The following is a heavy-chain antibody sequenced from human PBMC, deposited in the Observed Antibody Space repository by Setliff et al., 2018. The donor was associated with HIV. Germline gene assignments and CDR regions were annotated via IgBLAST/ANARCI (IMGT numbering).Heavy chain of an antibody. V-gene: IGHV4-39*07. CDR1: GGSISSTTY. J-gene: IGHJ4*02. CDR2: INFSGDT. Sequence: PSETLSLTCTVSGGSISSTTYWGWIRQSPGAGLEWIGNINFSGDTYNNPSLKGRVTISLDSSKNQFSLNLTSVTAADTAVYYCARDLLGSSSLVDYWGQGTLVTVSS. D-gene: IGHD6-6*01. CDR3: ARDLLGSSSLVDY.